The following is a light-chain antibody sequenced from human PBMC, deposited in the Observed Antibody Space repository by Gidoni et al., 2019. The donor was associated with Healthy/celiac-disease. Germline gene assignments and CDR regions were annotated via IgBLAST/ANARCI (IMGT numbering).Light chain of an antibody. CDR3: QVWDSSSDHWV. CDR2: YDS. J-gene: IGLJ3*02. CDR1: NIGSKS. Sequence: SYVLPQPPSVSVAPGKTARSTCGGNNIGSKSEHWYQQKPGQAPVLVIYYDSDRPSGIPGRFSGSNSGNTATLTISRVEAGDEADYYCQVWDSSSDHWVFGGGTKLXV. V-gene: IGLV3-21*04.